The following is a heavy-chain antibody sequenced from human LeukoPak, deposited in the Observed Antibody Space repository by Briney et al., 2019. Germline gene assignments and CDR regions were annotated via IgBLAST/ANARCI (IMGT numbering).Heavy chain of an antibody. CDR2: IWYDGNNK. Sequence: EPGRSLRLSCAASGFTFSSYGMHWVRQAPGEGLEWVAVIWYDGNNKYYADSVKGRFTISRDNSQNTLYLQMNSLRVEDTAVYYCAKDTGLVAATRYYFDYWGQGTLVTVSS. CDR3: AKDTGLVAATRYYFDY. V-gene: IGHV3-33*06. D-gene: IGHD1-26*01. J-gene: IGHJ4*02. CDR1: GFTFSSYG.